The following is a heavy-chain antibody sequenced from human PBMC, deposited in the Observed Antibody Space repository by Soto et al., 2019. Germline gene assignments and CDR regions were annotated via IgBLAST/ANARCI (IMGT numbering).Heavy chain of an antibody. CDR2: ITPNSGGT. J-gene: IGHJ3*02. CDR1: GYSFTGYY. V-gene: IGHV1-2*04. CDR3: ARELSAAFDI. Sequence: ASVKVSCKSSGYSFTGYYMHWVRQAPGQGLEWMGWITPNSGGTNYAQKFQGWVTMTRDTSISTAYMELSRLRSDDTAVYYCARELSAAFDIWGQGTMVTVSS.